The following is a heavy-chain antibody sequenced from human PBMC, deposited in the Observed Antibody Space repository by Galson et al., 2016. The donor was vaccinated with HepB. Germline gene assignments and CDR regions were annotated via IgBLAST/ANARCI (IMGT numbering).Heavy chain of an antibody. CDR2: ITYSGDT. V-gene: IGHV4-39*01. D-gene: IGHD2-21*01. Sequence: SETLSLTCSVSGGSISSTTYYWVWIRQSPGKGPEWIGSITYSGDTYYDESLKSRVTISVDTSKSQFSLMLRSVTAADTAVYYCASIVVVSSAPTNYFDYWGQGTLVIFSS. CDR3: ASIVVVSSAPTNYFDY. J-gene: IGHJ4*02. CDR1: GGSISSTTYY.